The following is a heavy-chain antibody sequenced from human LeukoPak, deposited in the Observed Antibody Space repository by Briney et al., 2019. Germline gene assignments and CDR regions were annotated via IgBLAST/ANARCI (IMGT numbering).Heavy chain of an antibody. Sequence: ASVKVSCKVSGYTLTELSMHWVRQAPGKGLEWMGGFDPEEGETIYAQKFQGRVTMTEDTSTDTAYMELSSLRSEDTAVYYCATYSIVYGGYSFDYWGQGTLVTVSS. CDR2: FDPEEGET. CDR1: GYTLTELS. V-gene: IGHV1-24*01. D-gene: IGHD5-12*01. J-gene: IGHJ4*02. CDR3: ATYSIVYGGYSFDY.